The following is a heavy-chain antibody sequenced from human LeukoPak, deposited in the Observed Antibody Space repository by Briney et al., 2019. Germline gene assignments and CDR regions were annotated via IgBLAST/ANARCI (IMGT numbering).Heavy chain of an antibody. CDR3: ARHREYGITSNFHF. V-gene: IGHV4-39*01. J-gene: IGHJ4*02. CDR2: IYYSGNT. Sequence: PSETLSLTCTVSGGSISSSNYYWVWIRQPPGKGLEWIGSIYYSGNTYYNPSLKSRITISVDTSKNQFSLKLSSVTAADTAVYYCARHREYGITSNFHFWGQGTLVTVSS. CDR1: GGSISSSNYY. D-gene: IGHD2-2*01.